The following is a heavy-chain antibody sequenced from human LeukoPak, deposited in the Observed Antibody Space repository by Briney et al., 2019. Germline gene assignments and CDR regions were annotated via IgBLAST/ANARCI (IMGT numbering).Heavy chain of an antibody. V-gene: IGHV1-46*01. J-gene: IGHJ5*02. Sequence: ASVKVSCKTSGYSFTSYNLHWVRQAPGQRLEWMGIIKPSGGNTNYAQKFQGRVTMTRDTSISTAYMELSRLRSDDTAVYYCARVPGVYYDRLTGYGSGWFDPWGQGTLVTVSS. D-gene: IGHD3-9*01. CDR3: ARVPGVYYDRLTGYGSGWFDP. CDR2: IKPSGGNT. CDR1: GYSFTSYN.